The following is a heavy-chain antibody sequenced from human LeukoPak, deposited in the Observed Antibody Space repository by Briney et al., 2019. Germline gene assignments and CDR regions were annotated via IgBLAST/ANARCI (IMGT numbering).Heavy chain of an antibody. V-gene: IGHV1-69*05. D-gene: IGHD2-15*01. CDR1: GGTFSSYA. J-gene: IGHJ4*02. CDR3: ARDGLGYCSGGSCYPSIDY. Sequence: SVKVSCKASGGTFSSYAISWVRQAPGQGLEWMGRIIPIFGTTNYAQKFQGRVTITTDESTSTAYMELSSLRSEDTAVYYCARDGLGYCSGGSCYPSIDYWGQGTLVTVSS. CDR2: IIPIFGTT.